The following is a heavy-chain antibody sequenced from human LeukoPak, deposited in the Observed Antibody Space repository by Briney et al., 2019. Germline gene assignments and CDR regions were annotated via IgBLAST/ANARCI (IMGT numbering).Heavy chain of an antibody. V-gene: IGHV1-18*01. D-gene: IGHD3-22*01. CDR2: ISGYNDNT. Sequence: ASVKVSCKASGYTFTSYAIHWVRQAPGQGLEWMGWISGYNDNTNYAQKLQGRVTMTTDTSTSTAYMELRSLRSDDTAVYYCARVAVDTMIVVVITIPFWFDPWGQGTLVTVSS. J-gene: IGHJ5*02. CDR3: ARVAVDTMIVVVITIPFWFDP. CDR1: GYTFTSYA.